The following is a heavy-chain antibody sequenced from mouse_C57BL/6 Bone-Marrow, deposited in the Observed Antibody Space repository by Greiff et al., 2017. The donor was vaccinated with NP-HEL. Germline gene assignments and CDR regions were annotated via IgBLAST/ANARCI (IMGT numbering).Heavy chain of an antibody. V-gene: IGHV1-4*01. Sequence: QVQLKESGAELARPGASVKMSCKASGYTFTSYTMHWVKQRPGQGLEWIGYINPSSGYTKYNQKFKDKATLTADKSSSTAYMQLSSLTSEDSAVYYCASRSTVVAPNYWGQGTTLTVSS. CDR2: INPSSGYT. CDR3: ASRSTVVAPNY. CDR1: GYTFTSYT. J-gene: IGHJ2*01. D-gene: IGHD1-1*01.